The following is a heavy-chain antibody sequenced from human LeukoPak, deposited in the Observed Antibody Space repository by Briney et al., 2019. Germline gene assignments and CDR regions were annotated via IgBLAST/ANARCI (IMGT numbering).Heavy chain of an antibody. CDR2: ISSSAGTI. Sequence: GGSLRLSCAASGFTFRDYYMSWIRQAPGKGLEWISYISSSAGTIHYVDSVKGRFTISRDNAKNSLYPQMDSLRVEDTAVYYCATSVTRRRLDWFIDLWGRGTLVSVSS. CDR3: ATSVTRRRLDWFIDL. J-gene: IGHJ2*01. V-gene: IGHV3-11*04. D-gene: IGHD4-17*01. CDR1: GFTFRDYY.